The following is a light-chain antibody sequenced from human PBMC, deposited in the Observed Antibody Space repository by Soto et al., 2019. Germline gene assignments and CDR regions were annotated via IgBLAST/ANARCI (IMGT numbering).Light chain of an antibody. CDR1: QSISSW. CDR3: QQYNSYST. V-gene: IGKV1-5*01. CDR2: DAS. J-gene: IGKJ1*01. Sequence: DIQMTQSPSTLSASVGDRVTITCRASQSISSWLAWYQQKPGKAPKLLIYDASSLESGVPSRFSGSGSGTEFTLTISSLQSGDFATYYCQQYNSYSTFGQGTKVETK.